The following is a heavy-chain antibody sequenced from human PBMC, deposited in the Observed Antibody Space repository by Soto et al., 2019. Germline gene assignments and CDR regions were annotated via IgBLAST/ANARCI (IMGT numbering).Heavy chain of an antibody. J-gene: IGHJ4*01. CDR1: GGSISSGGYS. CDR2: IYHSGST. CDR3: ARSYGSGSYPGY. Sequence: SETLSLTCAVSGGSISSGGYSWSWIRQPPGKGLEWIGYIYHSGSTYYNPSLKSRVTISVDRSKNQFSLKLSSVTAADTAVYYCARSYGSGSYPGYWGHGTLVTVSS. V-gene: IGHV4-30-2*01. D-gene: IGHD3-10*01.